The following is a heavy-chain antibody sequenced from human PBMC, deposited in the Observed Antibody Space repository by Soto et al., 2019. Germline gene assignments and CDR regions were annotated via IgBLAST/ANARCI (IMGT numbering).Heavy chain of an antibody. CDR3: ARDQDPNVWDLVGFYAMDG. CDR2: ISAYNGNT. D-gene: IGHD1-26*01. Sequence: ASVKVSCKASGYTFTSYGISWVRQAPGQGLEWMGWISAYNGNTNYTQNLQGRVTMTTDTSTSTAYMELRSLRSDDTAVYYCARDQDPNVWDLVGFYAMDGWGQGTRVTVSS. CDR1: GYTFTSYG. J-gene: IGHJ6*02. V-gene: IGHV1-18*01.